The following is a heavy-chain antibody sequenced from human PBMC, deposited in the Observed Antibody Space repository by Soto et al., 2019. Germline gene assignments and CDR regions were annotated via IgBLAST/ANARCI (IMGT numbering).Heavy chain of an antibody. V-gene: IGHV3-23*01. CDR3: AKVFTVTTVPHYYYMDV. Sequence: GGSLRLSCAASGFTFSSYAMSWVRQAPGKGLEWVSAISASGGSTYYADSVKGRFTISRDNSKNTLYLQMNSLRAEDTAIYYCAKVFTVTTVPHYYYMDVWGIGTTVTVSS. CDR2: ISASGGST. D-gene: IGHD4-17*01. CDR1: GFTFSSYA. J-gene: IGHJ6*03.